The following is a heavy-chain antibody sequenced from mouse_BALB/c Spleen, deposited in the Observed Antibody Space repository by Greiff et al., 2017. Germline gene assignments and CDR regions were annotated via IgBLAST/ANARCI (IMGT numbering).Heavy chain of an antibody. D-gene: IGHD1-1*01. J-gene: IGHJ1*01. CDR1: GFTFSSFG. V-gene: IGHV5-17*02. CDR2: ISSGSSTI. Sequence: VQVVESGGGLVQPGGSRKLSCAASGFTFSSFGMHWVRQAPEKGLEWVAYISSGSSTIYYADTVKGRFTISRDNPKNTLFLQMTSLRSEDTAMYYCARRDYGSSYVGYWYFDVWGAGTTVTVSS. CDR3: ARRDYGSSYVGYWYFDV.